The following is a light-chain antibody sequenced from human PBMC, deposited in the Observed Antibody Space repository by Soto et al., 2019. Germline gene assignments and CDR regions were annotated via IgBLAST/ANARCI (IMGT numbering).Light chain of an antibody. V-gene: IGKV3-15*01. Sequence: EVVMAQSPATLSVSPGERVTLSCRASQSVRSNLAWYQQKPGQAPRLLIYGAATRATGIPARFSGSGSGTEFTLTISSLQSEDFAVYYCQQYNNWPRTFGQGTKLEIK. CDR2: GAA. CDR1: QSVRSN. CDR3: QQYNNWPRT. J-gene: IGKJ2*01.